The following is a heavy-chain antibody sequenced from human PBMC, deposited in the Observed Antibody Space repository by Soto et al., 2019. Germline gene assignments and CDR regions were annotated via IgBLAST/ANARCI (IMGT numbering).Heavy chain of an antibody. V-gene: IGHV4-31*03. CDR3: ARERITMVRGTNWFDP. D-gene: IGHD3-10*01. J-gene: IGHJ5*02. CDR2: IYYSGST. Sequence: SETLSLTCTVSGGSISSGGYYWSWIRQHPGKGLEWIGYIYYSGSTYYNPSLKSRVTISVDTSKNQFSLKLSSVTAADTAVYYCARERITMVRGTNWFDPWGQGTLVTV. CDR1: GGSISSGGYY.